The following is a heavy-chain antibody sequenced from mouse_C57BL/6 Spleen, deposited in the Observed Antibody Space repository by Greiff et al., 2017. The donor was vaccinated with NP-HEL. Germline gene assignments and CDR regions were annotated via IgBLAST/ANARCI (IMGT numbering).Heavy chain of an antibody. CDR1: GFNIKDDY. D-gene: IGHD2-1*01. J-gene: IGHJ3*01. V-gene: IGHV14-4*01. CDR2: IDPENGDT. CDR3: TTSIYDGNPVAY. Sequence: EVQLQQSGAELVRPGASVKLSCTASGFNIKDDYMHWVKQRPEQGLEWIGWIDPENGDTEYASKFQGKATITADTSSNTAYLQLSSLTSEDTAVYYCTTSIYDGNPVAYWGQGTLVTVSA.